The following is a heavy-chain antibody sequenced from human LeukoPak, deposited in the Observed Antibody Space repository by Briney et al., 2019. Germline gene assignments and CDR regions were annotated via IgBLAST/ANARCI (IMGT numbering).Heavy chain of an antibody. CDR3: ARDPAMVRGVILRRFDY. CDR1: GYTFTSYG. CDR2: ISPYNGNT. J-gene: IGHJ4*02. D-gene: IGHD3-10*01. Sequence: ASVKVSCKASGYTFTSYGISWVRQAPGQGLEWMGWISPYNGNTNYAQKLQGRVTMTTDTSTSTAYMELRSLRSDDTAVYYCARDPAMVRGVILRRFDYWGQGTLVTVSS. V-gene: IGHV1-18*01.